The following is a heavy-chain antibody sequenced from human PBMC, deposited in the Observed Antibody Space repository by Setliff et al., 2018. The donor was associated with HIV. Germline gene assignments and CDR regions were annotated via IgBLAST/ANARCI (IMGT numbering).Heavy chain of an antibody. CDR2: IFYKGST. V-gene: IGHV4-31*03. J-gene: IGHJ6*03. CDR1: GGSISTGDYY. CDR3: VRTNYYYYYMDV. Sequence: SETLSLTCTVSGGSISTGDYYWAWIRHYPGKGLEWIGYIFYKGSTFYNPPLKSRVSISVLRSTDQFFLRLNSVTAADTAVYYCVRTNYYYYYMDVWGKGTTVTVSS.